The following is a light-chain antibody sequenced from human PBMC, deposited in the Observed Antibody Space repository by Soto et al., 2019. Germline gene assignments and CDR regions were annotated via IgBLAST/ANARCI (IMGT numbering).Light chain of an antibody. J-gene: IGLJ2*01. V-gene: IGLV2-14*03. CDR3: TSWTTSTTMI. CDR1: SSDIGAYNF. CDR2: DVN. Sequence: QSVLTQPASVSGSPGQSITISCTGTSSDIGAYNFVSWYQHHPGKAPKLMLYDVNIRPSGVSHRFSGSKSGNTAPRTISGLQAEDEDDYYCTSWTTSTTMIFGGGTKLTVL.